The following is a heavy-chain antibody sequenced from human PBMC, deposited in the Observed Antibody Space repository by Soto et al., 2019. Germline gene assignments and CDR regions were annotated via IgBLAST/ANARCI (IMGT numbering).Heavy chain of an antibody. D-gene: IGHD2-21*02. CDR3: ARQTCGGDRHSTVNFDL. J-gene: IGHJ4*02. CDR2: IFPGDSDT. V-gene: IGHV5-51*01. Sequence: EALKISCKGSGFNFTTFWIGWVRQMPGRGLEWMGIIFPGDSDTRYSPSFQGQVTISADKSINTAYLQWSSLKAPDSAFYYCARQTCGGDRHSTVNFDLWGQGTLVTVSS. CDR1: GFNFTTFW.